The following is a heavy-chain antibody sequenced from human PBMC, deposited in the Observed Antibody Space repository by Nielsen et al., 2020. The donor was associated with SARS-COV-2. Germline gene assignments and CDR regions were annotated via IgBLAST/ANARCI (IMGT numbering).Heavy chain of an antibody. V-gene: IGHV3-9*01. CDR2: ISWNSGSI. CDR1: GFTFDDYA. D-gene: IGHD5-18*01. J-gene: IGHJ4*02. CDR3: ATTGGYSHPLDY. Sequence: SLKISCAASGFTFDDYAMHWVRQAPGKGLEWVSGISWNSGSIGYADSVKGRFTISRDNAKNSLYLQMNSLRAEDTALYYCATTGGYSHPLDYWGQGTLVTVSS.